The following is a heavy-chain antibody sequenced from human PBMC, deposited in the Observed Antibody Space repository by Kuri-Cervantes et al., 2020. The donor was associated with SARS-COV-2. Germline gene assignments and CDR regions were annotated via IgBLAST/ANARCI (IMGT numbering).Heavy chain of an antibody. Sequence: SQTLSLTCAVSGYSISSGYYWGWIRQPPGKGLEWIGEINHSGSTNYNPSLKSRVTISVDTSKNQFSLKLSSVTAADTAVYYCARIGKVESYYDSSGYYPFDYWGQGTLVTVSS. CDR2: INHSGST. J-gene: IGHJ4*02. D-gene: IGHD3-22*01. CDR3: ARIGKVESYYDSSGYYPFDY. V-gene: IGHV4-38-2*01. CDR1: GYSISSGYY.